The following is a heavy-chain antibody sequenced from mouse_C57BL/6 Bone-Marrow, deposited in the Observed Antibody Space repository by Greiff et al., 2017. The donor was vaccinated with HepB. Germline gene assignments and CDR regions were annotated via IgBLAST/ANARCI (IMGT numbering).Heavy chain of an antibody. Sequence: EVKLQESGPALVKPSQTVSLTCTVTGYSITNGNHWWIWIRQVSGSKLVWIGYISSSGSTDSNPSLKSRISITIDTSKIQLVLQFTSVTTEDIATYCCARDYGSSYSRWYFDDWGTVTTVTVSS. CDR3: ARDYGSSYSRWYFDD. J-gene: IGHJ1*03. V-gene: IGHV3-4*01. CDR1: GYSITNGNHW. D-gene: IGHD1-1*01. CDR2: ISSSGST.